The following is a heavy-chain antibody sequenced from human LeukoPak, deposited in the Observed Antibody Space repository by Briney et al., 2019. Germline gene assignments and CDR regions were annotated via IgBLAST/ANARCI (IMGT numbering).Heavy chain of an antibody. CDR3: AKGLGPGAIVAFHI. CDR1: GFTFSSYS. CDR2: ISYDGSNK. V-gene: IGHV3-30*18. D-gene: IGHD2-2*02. Sequence: GGSLRLSCAASGFTFSSYSMHWVRQAPGKGLEWVAVISYDGSNKYYADSVKGRFTISRDNSKNTLYLQMNSLRAEDTAVYYCAKGLGPGAIVAFHIWGQGTMVTVSS. J-gene: IGHJ3*02.